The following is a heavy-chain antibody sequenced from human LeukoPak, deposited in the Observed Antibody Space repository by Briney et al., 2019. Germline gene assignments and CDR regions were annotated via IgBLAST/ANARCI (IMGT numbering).Heavy chain of an antibody. Sequence: SVKVSCKASGGTFSSYAISWVRRAPGQGLEWMGGIIPIFGTANYAQKFQGRVTITTDESTSTAYMELSSLRSEDTAVYYCARATGDYGGNPGDYYYYYMDVWGKGTTVTVSS. V-gene: IGHV1-69*05. CDR2: IIPIFGTA. CDR1: GGTFSSYA. J-gene: IGHJ6*03. CDR3: ARATGDYGGNPGDYYYYYMDV. D-gene: IGHD4-23*01.